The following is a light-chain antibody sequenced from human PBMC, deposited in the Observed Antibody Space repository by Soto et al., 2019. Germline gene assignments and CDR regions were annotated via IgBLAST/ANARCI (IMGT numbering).Light chain of an antibody. Sequence: QSALAQPASVSGSPGQSITISCTGTSGFVGSFSLVSWYQQHPGKAPKLLIYGNNNRPSGVPDRFSASKSGISASLAITGLQADDEADYYCQCYDNSVNEWVFGGGTKLTVL. CDR2: GNN. J-gene: IGLJ3*02. V-gene: IGLV2-14*02. CDR1: SGFVGSFSL. CDR3: QCYDNSVNEWV.